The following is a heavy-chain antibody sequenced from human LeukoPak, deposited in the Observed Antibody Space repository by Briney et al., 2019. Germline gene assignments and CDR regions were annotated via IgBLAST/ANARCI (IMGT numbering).Heavy chain of an antibody. J-gene: IGHJ4*02. Sequence: PGGSLRLSGAASGFTFSSYAMSWVRQAPGKGLEWVSIISGSGGSTYYADSVKGRFTISRDNSKNTLYLQMNSLRAEDTAVYYCAKQDTPMVTAAVFDFWGQGTLVTVSS. V-gene: IGHV3-23*01. CDR1: GFTFSSYA. CDR2: ISGSGGST. D-gene: IGHD5-18*01. CDR3: AKQDTPMVTAAVFDF.